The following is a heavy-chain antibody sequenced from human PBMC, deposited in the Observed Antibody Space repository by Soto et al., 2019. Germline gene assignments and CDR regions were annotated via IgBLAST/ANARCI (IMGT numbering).Heavy chain of an antibody. CDR3: ARGTLLVVVAAPTDFYYYMDV. CDR2: IWYDGSNK. J-gene: IGHJ6*03. D-gene: IGHD2-15*01. V-gene: IGHV3-33*01. Sequence: GGSMRLSCAASGFTFSSYGMHWVRQAPGKGLEWVAVIWYDGSNKYYADSVKGRFTISRDNSKNTLYLQMNSLRAADTAVYYCARGTLLVVVAAPTDFYYYMDVWGKGTTVTVSS. CDR1: GFTFSSYG.